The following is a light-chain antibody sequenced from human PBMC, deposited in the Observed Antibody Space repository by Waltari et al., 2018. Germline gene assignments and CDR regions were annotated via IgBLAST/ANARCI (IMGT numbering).Light chain of an antibody. V-gene: IGKV3-20*01. CDR2: GAF. CDR1: QSVSSSY. Sequence: EIVLTQSPGTLSLSPGERATLSCRASQSVSSSYLAWYQQKPGQAPRLLIYGAFSRGTDIPDRFSGSGSGTDFTLTISRLEPEDFAMYYCQQYGSSPRTFGQGTKVEIK. CDR3: QQYGSSPRT. J-gene: IGKJ1*01.